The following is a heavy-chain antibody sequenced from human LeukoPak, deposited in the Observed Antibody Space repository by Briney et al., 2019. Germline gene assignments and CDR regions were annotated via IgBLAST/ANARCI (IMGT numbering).Heavy chain of an antibody. V-gene: IGHV1-18*01. CDR1: GYTFTAYA. CDR3: ARSPIETHRLYFYTMDV. CDR2: IRPSNGNT. J-gene: IGHJ6*02. Sequence: ASVKVSCKASGYTFTAYAVSWVRLAPGQGLEWMGRIRPSNGNTLYTQKLQGRASMTTDTSTSTAYMELRSLRSDDTAVYYCARSPIETHRLYFYTMDVWGQGTTITVSS.